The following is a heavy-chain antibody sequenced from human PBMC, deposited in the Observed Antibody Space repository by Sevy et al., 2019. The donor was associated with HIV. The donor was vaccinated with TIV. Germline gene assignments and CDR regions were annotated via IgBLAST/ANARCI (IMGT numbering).Heavy chain of an antibody. CDR3: ARAGGIIAAAGTGDYYMDV. CDR1: GGTFSSYA. Sequence: ASMKVSCKASGGTFSSYAISWVRQAPGQGLEWMGRIIPIFGTANYAQKFQGRVTITADESTSTAYMELSSLRSEDTAVYYCARAGGIIAAAGTGDYYMDVWGKGTTVTVSS. CDR2: IIPIFGTA. D-gene: IGHD6-13*01. V-gene: IGHV1-69*13. J-gene: IGHJ6*03.